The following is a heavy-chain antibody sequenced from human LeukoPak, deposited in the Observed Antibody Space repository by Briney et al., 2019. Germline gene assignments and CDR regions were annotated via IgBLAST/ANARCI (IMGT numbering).Heavy chain of an antibody. V-gene: IGHV4-34*01. CDR2: INHSGST. CDR1: GVSFSGYY. J-gene: IGHJ4*02. Sequence: SETLSLTCAVYGVSFSGYYWSWIRQPPGKGLEWIGEINHSGSTNYNPSLKSRVTISVDTSKNQFSLKLASVTAADTAVYFCARKAHRNSPFDSWGQGTLVTVSS. CDR3: ARKAHRNSPFDS. D-gene: IGHD1-14*01.